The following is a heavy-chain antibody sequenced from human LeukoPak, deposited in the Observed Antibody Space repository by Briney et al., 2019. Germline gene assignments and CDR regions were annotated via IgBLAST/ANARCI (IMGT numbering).Heavy chain of an antibody. J-gene: IGHJ4*02. CDR3: ARTGYVRNYFDY. D-gene: IGHD3-10*02. CDR2: IIPIFGTA. Sequence: SVKVSCKASGGTFSSYAISWVRQAPGQGLEWMGGIIPIFGTANYAQKFQGRVTITADKSTSTAYMELSSLRSEDTAVYYCARTGYVRNYFDYWGQGTLVTVSS. CDR1: GGTFSSYA. V-gene: IGHV1-69*06.